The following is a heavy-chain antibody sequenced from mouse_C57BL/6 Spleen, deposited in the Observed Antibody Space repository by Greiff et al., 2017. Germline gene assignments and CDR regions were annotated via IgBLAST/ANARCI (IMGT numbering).Heavy chain of an antibody. D-gene: IGHD1-1*01. Sequence: VQGVESGPELVKPGASVKISCKASGYAFSSSWMNWVKQRPGKGLEWIGRIYPGDGDTNYNGKFKGKATLTADKSSSTAYMQLSSLTSEDSAVYFCARGFITTVVGGDYAMDYWGQGTSVTVSS. CDR3: ARGFITTVVGGDYAMDY. J-gene: IGHJ4*01. CDR2: IYPGDGDT. V-gene: IGHV1-82*01. CDR1: GYAFSSSW.